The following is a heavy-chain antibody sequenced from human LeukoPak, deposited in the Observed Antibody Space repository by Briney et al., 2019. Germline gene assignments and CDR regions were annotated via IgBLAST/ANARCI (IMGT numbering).Heavy chain of an antibody. CDR2: IIPILGIA. J-gene: IGHJ5*02. V-gene: IGHV1-69*04. CDR3: ARDDQHP. CDR1: GGTLSSYA. Sequence: SVKVSCNASGGTLSSYAISWVRQAPGQGLEWMGRIIPILGIANYAQKFQGRVTITPDKSTSTAYMELSSLRSEDTAVYYCARDDQHPWGQGTLVTVSS.